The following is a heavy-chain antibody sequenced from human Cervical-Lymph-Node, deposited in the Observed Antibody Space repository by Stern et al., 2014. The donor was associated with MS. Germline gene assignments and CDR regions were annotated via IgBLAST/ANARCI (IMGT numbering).Heavy chain of an antibody. CDR3: TTDEVANFAH. V-gene: IGHV3-15*01. Sequence: EQLVEPGGGLVKPAGPLRLSCAASGFIFSKALMTWVRQAPGKGLEWGGRIKPKTDGGTTNYSTPVQGRFIISRDDSKNILFLHMNSLKTDDTAVYYCTTDEVANFAHWGPGILVTVSS. CDR1: GFIFSKAL. J-gene: IGHJ5*02. CDR2: IKPKTDGGTT.